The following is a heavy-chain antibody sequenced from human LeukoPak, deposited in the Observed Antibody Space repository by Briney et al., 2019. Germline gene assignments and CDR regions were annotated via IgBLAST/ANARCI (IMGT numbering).Heavy chain of an antibody. Sequence: SETLSLTCAVYGGSFSGYYWSWIRQPPGKGLEWIGEINHSGSTNYNPSLKSRVTISVDTSKNQFSLKLSSVTAADTAVYYCARTPTNIAAGGPANGGQGTLVTVPS. CDR2: INHSGST. J-gene: IGHJ4*02. CDR1: GGSFSGYY. CDR3: ARTPTNIAAGGPAN. V-gene: IGHV4-34*01. D-gene: IGHD6-13*01.